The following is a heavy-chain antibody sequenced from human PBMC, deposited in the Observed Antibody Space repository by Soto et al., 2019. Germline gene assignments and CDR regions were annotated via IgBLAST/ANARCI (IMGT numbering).Heavy chain of an antibody. CDR3: AKNQDWNRPDPGAFDV. D-gene: IGHD1-1*01. Sequence: EVQLSQSGGGLVRPGGSLRLSCAGSGFTFDDYAINWVRQAPGKGLEWVSGISGSGNQIDYTDSVEGRFIISRDDSKNTVFLQMNSLSAEDTAVYFCAKNQDWNRPDPGAFDVWGQGTTVTVTS. CDR1: GFTFDDYA. V-gene: IGHV3-23*01. CDR2: ISGSGNQI. J-gene: IGHJ3*01.